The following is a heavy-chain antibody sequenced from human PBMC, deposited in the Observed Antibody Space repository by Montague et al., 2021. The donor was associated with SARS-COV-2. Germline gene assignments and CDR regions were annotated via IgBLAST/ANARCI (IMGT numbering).Heavy chain of an antibody. CDR3: ARLLRSCTNGVCRTYHYYAMDV. CDR1: GGSISGYY. J-gene: IGHJ6*02. V-gene: IGHV4-59*01. D-gene: IGHD2-8*01. CDR2: IYYGGRT. Sequence: SETLSLTCSVSGGSISGYYWSWLRQPPGKGLEWIGDIYYGGRTKYNPSXKSRVTISVDRSKNQFSLNLNSVTAADTAVYFCARLLRSCTNGVCRTYHYYAMDVWGQGSTVTVSS.